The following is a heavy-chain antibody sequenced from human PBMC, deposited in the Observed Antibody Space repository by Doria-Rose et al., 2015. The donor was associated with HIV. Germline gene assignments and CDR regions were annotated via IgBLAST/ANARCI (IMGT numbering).Heavy chain of an antibody. CDR2: IFSDDER. CDR3: ARIKSSRWYHKYYLDF. J-gene: IGHJ4*02. V-gene: IGHV2-26*01. D-gene: IGHD6-13*01. CDR1: GVSLSSPGMG. Sequence: QITLKESGPVLVKPTETLTLTCTVSGVSLSSPGMGVSWIRQPPGKAPEWLANIFSDDERSYTTSLKSRLTISRGTSKSQVVLTMTDMDPVDTATYYCARIKSSRWYHKYYLDFWGQGTLVIVSA.